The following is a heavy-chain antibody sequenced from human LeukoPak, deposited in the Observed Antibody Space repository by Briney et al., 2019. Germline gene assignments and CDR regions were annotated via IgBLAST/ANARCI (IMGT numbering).Heavy chain of an antibody. V-gene: IGHV1-18*01. D-gene: IGHD4-17*01. CDR1: GYAFTSYG. CDR3: ARDNGDYYYYGMDV. J-gene: IGHJ6*02. Sequence: ASVKVSCKASGYAFTSYGISWVRQAPGQGLEWMGWISAYNGNTNYAQKLQGRVTMTTDASTSTAYMELRSLRSDDTAVYYCARDNGDYYYYGMDVWGQGTTVTVSS. CDR2: ISAYNGNT.